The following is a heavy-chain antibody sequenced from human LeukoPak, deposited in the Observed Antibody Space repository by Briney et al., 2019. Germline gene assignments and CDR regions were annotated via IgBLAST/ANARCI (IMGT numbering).Heavy chain of an antibody. CDR2: IYTSGST. D-gene: IGHD6-19*01. J-gene: IGHJ6*02. Sequence: LSETLSLTCTVSGGSISSYYWSWIRPPAGKGLEWIGRIYTSGSTNYNPSLKSRVTMSVDTSKNQFSLKLSSVTAADTAVYYCARDQKRAAVAPYYCYGMDVWGQGTTVTVSS. CDR1: GGSISSYY. V-gene: IGHV4-4*07. CDR3: ARDQKRAAVAPYYCYGMDV.